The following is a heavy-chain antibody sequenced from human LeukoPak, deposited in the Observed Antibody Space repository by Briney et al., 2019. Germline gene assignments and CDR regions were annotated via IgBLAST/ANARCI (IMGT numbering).Heavy chain of an antibody. Sequence: SETLSLTCTVSGGSISSYYWSWIRQPPGKGLEWIGYIYYGGSTNYNPSLKSRVTISVDTSKNQLSLKLSSVTAADTAVYYCARGRAYDFWSGYSKYYFDYWGQGTLVTVSS. CDR2: IYYGGST. CDR3: ARGRAYDFWSGYSKYYFDY. J-gene: IGHJ4*02. V-gene: IGHV4-59*12. CDR1: GGSISSYY. D-gene: IGHD3-3*01.